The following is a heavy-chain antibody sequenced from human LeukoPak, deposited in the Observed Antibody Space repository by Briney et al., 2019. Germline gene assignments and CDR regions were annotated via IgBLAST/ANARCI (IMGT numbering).Heavy chain of an antibody. J-gene: IGHJ4*02. CDR2: ISGSGDST. Sequence: GGSLRLSCAASGFTFSSYAMSWVRQAPGKGLEWVSAISGSGDSTYYADSVKGRFTISRDNSKNTLYLQMSSLRAEDTALYHCARQPMIRGVNVFDYWGQGTLAAVSS. D-gene: IGHD3-10*01. CDR1: GFTFSSYA. V-gene: IGHV3-23*01. CDR3: ARQPMIRGVNVFDY.